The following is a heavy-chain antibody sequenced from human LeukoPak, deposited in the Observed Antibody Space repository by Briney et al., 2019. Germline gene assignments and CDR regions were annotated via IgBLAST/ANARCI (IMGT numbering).Heavy chain of an antibody. J-gene: IGHJ4*02. CDR3: ARHDAGIAARPFDN. CDR2: IHASGPT. D-gene: IGHD6-6*01. CDR1: GGSISTYY. V-gene: IGHV4-4*09. Sequence: SETLSLTCTVSGGSISTYYWSWIRRPPGKGLEWIAYIHASGPTNYNPSLKSRVTISVDTSKNQFSLKLSSVTAADTAVYYCARHDAGIAARPFDNWGQGTLVTVSS.